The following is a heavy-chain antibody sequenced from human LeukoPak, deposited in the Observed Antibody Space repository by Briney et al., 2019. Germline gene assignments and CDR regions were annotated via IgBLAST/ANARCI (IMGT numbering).Heavy chain of an antibody. CDR2: IYYSGST. Sequence: SETLSLTCTVSGGSISSGDYYWSWIRQPPGKGLEWIGYIYYSGSTYYNPSLKSRVTISVDTSKNQFSLKLSSVTAADTAVYYCARSDGSSWRNFDYWGQGTLVTVSS. D-gene: IGHD6-13*01. V-gene: IGHV4-30-4*01. CDR3: ARSDGSSWRNFDY. CDR1: GGSISSGDYY. J-gene: IGHJ4*02.